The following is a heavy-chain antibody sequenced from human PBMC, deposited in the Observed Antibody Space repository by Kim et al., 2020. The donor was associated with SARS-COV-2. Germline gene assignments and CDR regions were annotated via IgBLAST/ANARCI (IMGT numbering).Heavy chain of an antibody. CDR3: ARDLGYCSGGSCEGWFDP. J-gene: IGHJ5*02. CDR2: IYTSGST. V-gene: IGHV4-61*02. D-gene: IGHD2-15*01. CDR1: GGSISSGSYY. Sequence: SETLSLTCTVSGGSISSGSYYWSWIRQPAGKGLESIGRIYTSGSTNYNPSLKSRVTISVDTSKNQFSLKLSSVTAADTAVYYCARDLGYCSGGSCEGWFDPWGQGTLVTVSS.